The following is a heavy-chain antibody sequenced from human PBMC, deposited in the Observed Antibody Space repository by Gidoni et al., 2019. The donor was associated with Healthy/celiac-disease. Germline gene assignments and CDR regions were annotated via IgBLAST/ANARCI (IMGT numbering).Heavy chain of an antibody. CDR1: GGSFSGYY. V-gene: IGHV4-34*01. J-gene: IGHJ3*02. Sequence: QVQLQQWGAGLLKPSETLSLTCAVYGGSFSGYYWSWIRHPPGKGLEWIGEINPSGSTNYNPSLKSRVTISVDTSKNQFSLKLSSVTAADTAVYYCARGYYYDSSGHLRWYDFDIWGQGTMVTVSS. D-gene: IGHD3-22*01. CDR2: INPSGST. CDR3: ARGYYYDSSGHLRWYDFDI.